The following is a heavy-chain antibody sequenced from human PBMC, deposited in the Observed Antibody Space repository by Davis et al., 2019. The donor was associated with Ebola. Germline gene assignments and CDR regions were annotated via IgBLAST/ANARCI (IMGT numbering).Heavy chain of an antibody. CDR2: ISYDGSNK. CDR3: VKTPSSSWYRAKYYFDY. CDR1: RFTFSTSG. Sequence: PGGSLRLSCAASRFTFSTSGMHWVRQAPGKGLEWVAVISYDGSNKYYADSVKGRFTISRDNPKNTLYLQMNSLRAEDTSVYYCVKTPSSSWYRAKYYFDYWGQGTLVTVSS. J-gene: IGHJ4*02. V-gene: IGHV3-30*18. D-gene: IGHD6-13*01.